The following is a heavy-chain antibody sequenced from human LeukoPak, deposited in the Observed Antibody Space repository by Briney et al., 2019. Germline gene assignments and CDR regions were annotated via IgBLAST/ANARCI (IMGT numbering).Heavy chain of an antibody. J-gene: IGHJ6*02. CDR1: GGTFSSYA. D-gene: IGHD2-2*01. CDR2: IIPIFGTA. CDR3: ARDPGYCSSTSCYAVESYYYYYGMDV. Sequence: GASVKVSCKASGGTFSSYAISWVRQAPGQGLEWMGGIIPIFGTANYAQKFQGRVTITADESTSTAYMELSSLRSEDTAVYYCARDPGYCSSTSCYAVESYYYYYGMDVWGQGTTVTVSS. V-gene: IGHV1-69*13.